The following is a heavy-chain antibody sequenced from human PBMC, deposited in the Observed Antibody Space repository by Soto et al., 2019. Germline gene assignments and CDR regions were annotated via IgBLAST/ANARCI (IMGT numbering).Heavy chain of an antibody. J-gene: IGHJ6*02. D-gene: IGHD2-15*01. Sequence: GGSLRLSCAASGFTFSSYAMHWVRQAPGKGLEWVAVISYDGSNKYYADSVKGRFTISRDNSKNTLYLQMNSLRAEDTAVYYCAREKEGVVVVVAATGGMDVWGQGTTVTVSS. CDR2: ISYDGSNK. CDR3: AREKEGVVVVVAATGGMDV. CDR1: GFTFSSYA. V-gene: IGHV3-30-3*01.